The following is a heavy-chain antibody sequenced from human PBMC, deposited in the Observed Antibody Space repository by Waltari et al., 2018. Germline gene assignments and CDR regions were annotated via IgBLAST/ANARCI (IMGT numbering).Heavy chain of an antibody. CDR2: IYYSGST. V-gene: IGHV4-30-4*08. Sequence: QVQLQESGPGLVKPSQTLSLTCTVSGGSISSGDYYWSWIRQPPGKGLEWIGYIYYSGSTYYNPSLKIRVTISVDTSKNQFSLKLSSVTAADTAVYYCARVGLSYYGSGSYYKNAFDIWGQVTMVTVSS. CDR1: GGSISSGDYY. J-gene: IGHJ3*02. D-gene: IGHD3-10*01. CDR3: ARVGLSYYGSGSYYKNAFDI.